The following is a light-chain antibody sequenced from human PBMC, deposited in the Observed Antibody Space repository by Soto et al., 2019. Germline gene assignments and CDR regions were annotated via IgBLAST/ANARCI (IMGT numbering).Light chain of an antibody. CDR3: CSYAGSGTLV. J-gene: IGLJ3*02. Sequence: QSALTQPASVSGSPGQSITISCTGTSSDVGSYNLVSWYQQHPGKAPKLMIYEGSKRPSGVSNRFSGSKSGYTAYLTISGLQAEDEADYYCCSYAGSGTLVFGGGTKLTVL. CDR2: EGS. CDR1: SSDVGSYNL. V-gene: IGLV2-23*01.